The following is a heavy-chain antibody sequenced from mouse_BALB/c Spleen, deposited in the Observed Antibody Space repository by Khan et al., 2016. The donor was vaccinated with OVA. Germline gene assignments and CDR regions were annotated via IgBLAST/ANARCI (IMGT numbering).Heavy chain of an antibody. CDR2: VSTGGSYT. D-gene: IGHD1-1*01. J-gene: IGHJ3*01. CDR3: ARLAYYYDSEGFAY. Sequence: EVELVESGGDLVKPGGSLKLSCAASGFTFSTYGMSWVRQTPDNRLEWVATVSTGGSYTYYPDSVKGRFTISRDNAKNTLYLQMSSLKSEDTAMFSCARLAYYYDSEGFAYWGQGTLVTVSA. V-gene: IGHV5-6*01. CDR1: GFTFSTYG.